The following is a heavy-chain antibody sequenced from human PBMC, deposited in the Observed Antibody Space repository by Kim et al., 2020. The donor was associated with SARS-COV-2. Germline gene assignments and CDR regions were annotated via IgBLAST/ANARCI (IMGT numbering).Heavy chain of an antibody. CDR1: GGSISRSSYY. CDR2: IYYTGGT. CDR3: ARRDYYHYGTDV. Sequence: SETLSLTCTVSGGSISRSSYYWDWIRQPPGKGLEWIGNIYYTGGTYYNPSLKSRVTISVDTSKNQFSLQLSSVTAADTAIYYCARRDYYHYGTDVWGEGT. J-gene: IGHJ6*02. V-gene: IGHV4-39*01.